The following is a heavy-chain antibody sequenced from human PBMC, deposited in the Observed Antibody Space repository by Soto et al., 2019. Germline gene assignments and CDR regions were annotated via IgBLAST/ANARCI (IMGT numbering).Heavy chain of an antibody. CDR1: GYTFTSYY. Sequence: ASVKVSCKASGYTFTSYYMHWVRQAPGQGLEWMGIINPSGGSTSYAQKFQGRVTMTRDTSTSTVYMELSSLRSEDTAVYYCARDGLRPDYGDYQWFDPWGQGTLVTVSS. CDR3: ARDGLRPDYGDYQWFDP. V-gene: IGHV1-46*03. CDR2: INPSGGST. D-gene: IGHD4-17*01. J-gene: IGHJ5*02.